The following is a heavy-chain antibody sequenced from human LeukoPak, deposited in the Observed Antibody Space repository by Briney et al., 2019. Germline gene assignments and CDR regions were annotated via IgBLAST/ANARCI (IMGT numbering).Heavy chain of an antibody. J-gene: IGHJ6*02. D-gene: IGHD3-3*01. CDR2: INSDGSST. Sequence: PGGSLRLSCAASGFTFSSYWMHWVRQAPGKGLVWVSRINSDGSSTSYADSVKVRFTISRDNAKNTLYLQMNSLRAEDTAVYYCARDHYDFWSGYHYYYYYGMDVWGQGTTVTVSS. V-gene: IGHV3-74*01. CDR3: ARDHYDFWSGYHYYYYYGMDV. CDR1: GFTFSSYW.